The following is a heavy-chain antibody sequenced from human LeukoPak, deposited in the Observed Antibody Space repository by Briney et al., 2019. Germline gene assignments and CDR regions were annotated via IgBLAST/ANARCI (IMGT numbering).Heavy chain of an antibody. V-gene: IGHV3-23*01. CDR3: ARARVRGYEGADHFDY. J-gene: IGHJ4*02. D-gene: IGHD3-10*01. CDR2: ISGSGGYT. CDR1: GFTFSSYC. Sequence: HPGGSLRLSCAASGFTFSSYCMAWIRQAPGRGLEWVSVISGSGGYTVYADSVKGRFTISRDNSEKTLYMQMNSLRAEDTAVYHYARARVRGYEGADHFDYWGQGTLVTVSS.